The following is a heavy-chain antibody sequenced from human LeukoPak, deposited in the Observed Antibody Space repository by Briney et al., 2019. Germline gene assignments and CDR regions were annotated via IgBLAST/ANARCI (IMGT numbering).Heavy chain of an antibody. CDR2: INHSGST. CDR1: GGSFSGYY. Sequence: SETLSLTCAVYGGSFSGYYWNWIRQPPGKGLEWIGEINHSGSTNYNPSLKSRVTISVDTSKNQFSLKLSSVTAADTAVYYCARAPKRYCSGGSCYTYYFDYWGQGTLVTVSS. D-gene: IGHD2-15*01. CDR3: ARAPKRYCSGGSCYTYYFDY. V-gene: IGHV4-34*01. J-gene: IGHJ4*02.